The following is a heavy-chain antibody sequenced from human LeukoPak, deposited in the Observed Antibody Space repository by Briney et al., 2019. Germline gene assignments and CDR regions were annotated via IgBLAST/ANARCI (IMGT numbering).Heavy chain of an antibody. D-gene: IGHD1-26*01. CDR1: GFTFSSYE. CDR2: ISSSGSTI. CDR3: ARVPVGATTGPD. J-gene: IGHJ4*02. Sequence: GGSLRLSCAASGFTFSSYEMNWVRQAPGKGLEWVSYISSSGSTIYYADSVKGRFTISRDNAKNSLYLQMNSLRAEDTAVCYCARVPVGATTGPDWGQGTLVTVSS. V-gene: IGHV3-48*03.